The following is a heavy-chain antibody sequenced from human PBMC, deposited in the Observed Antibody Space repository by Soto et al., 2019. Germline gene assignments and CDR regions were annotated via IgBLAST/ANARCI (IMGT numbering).Heavy chain of an antibody. V-gene: IGHV4-34*01. Sequence: SETLSLTCAVYGGSFSGYYWSWIRQPPGKGLEWIGEINHSGSTNYNPSLKSRVTISVDTSKNQFSLKLSSVTAADTAVYYCARVLVGATRAGDYWGQGTLVTVSS. CDR2: INHSGST. J-gene: IGHJ4*02. D-gene: IGHD1-26*01. CDR1: GGSFSGYY. CDR3: ARVLVGATRAGDY.